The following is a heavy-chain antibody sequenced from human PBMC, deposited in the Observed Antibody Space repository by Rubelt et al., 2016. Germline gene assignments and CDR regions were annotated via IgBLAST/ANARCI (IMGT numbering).Heavy chain of an antibody. V-gene: IGHV3-48*01. CDR2: ISGSSGTI. J-gene: IGHJ6*02. Sequence: RGYNMNWVRQAPGKGLEWVSYISGSSGTIYYADSVEGRFTISRDNAKNSLYLQMNSLRAEDTAVYYCARANGMDVWGQGTTVTVSS. CDR3: ARANGMDV. CDR1: RGYN.